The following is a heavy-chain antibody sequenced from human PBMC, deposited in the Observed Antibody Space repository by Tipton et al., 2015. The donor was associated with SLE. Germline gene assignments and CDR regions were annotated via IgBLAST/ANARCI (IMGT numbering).Heavy chain of an antibody. CDR1: GYSVSSGSY. Sequence: GLVKPSETLSLTCAASGYSVSSGSYWGWIRQPPGKGLEWIGSMYNSGNTFYNPSLKSRVTISLDMSKNQFSLKLSSVTAADTAVYFCATEWYSSTSFDYWGHGTRVTVSS. D-gene: IGHD6-13*01. J-gene: IGHJ4*01. CDR3: ATEWYSSTSFDY. CDR2: MYNSGNT. V-gene: IGHV4-38-2*01.